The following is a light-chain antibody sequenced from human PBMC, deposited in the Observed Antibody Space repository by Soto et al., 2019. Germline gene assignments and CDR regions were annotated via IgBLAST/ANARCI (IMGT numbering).Light chain of an antibody. CDR1: SSDVGGYNY. CDR2: EVS. Sequence: QSALTQPASVSGSPGQSITISCTGTSSDVGGYNYVSWYQQHPGKAPKLMIYEVSNRPSGVSNRFSGSKSGNTASLTISGLQAEDEADYYCSSYTSGSTLVFXGGTKVTVL. J-gene: IGLJ2*01. CDR3: SSYTSGSTLV. V-gene: IGLV2-14*01.